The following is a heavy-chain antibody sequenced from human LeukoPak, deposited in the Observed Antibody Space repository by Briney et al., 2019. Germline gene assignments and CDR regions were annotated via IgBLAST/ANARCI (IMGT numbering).Heavy chain of an antibody. V-gene: IGHV1-3*03. CDR1: GYTFTSYA. Sequence: ASVKVSCKASGYTFTSYAMHWVRQAPGQRLEWMGWINAGNGNTKYSQEFQGRVTITRDTSASTAYMELSSLRSEDTAVYYCARLTARPHYYYYYYMDVWGKGTTVTISS. J-gene: IGHJ6*03. CDR2: INAGNGNT. CDR3: ARLTARPHYYYYYYMDV. D-gene: IGHD6-6*01.